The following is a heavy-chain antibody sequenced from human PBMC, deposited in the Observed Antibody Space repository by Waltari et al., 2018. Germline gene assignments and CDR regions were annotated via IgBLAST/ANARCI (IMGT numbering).Heavy chain of an antibody. V-gene: IGHV1-2*02. D-gene: IGHD2-2*01. CDR1: GSPFTGSY. CDR2: INPNSGGT. CDR3: ARDLGLGVPAAHDY. Sequence: QVQLVQSGAEVKKPGASVKVSCKAFGSPFTGSYMHWVRQAPGQGLGWMGWINPNSGGTNYAQKFQGRVTMTRDTSISTAYMELSRLRSDDTAVYYCARDLGLGVPAAHDYWGQGTLVTVSS. J-gene: IGHJ4*02.